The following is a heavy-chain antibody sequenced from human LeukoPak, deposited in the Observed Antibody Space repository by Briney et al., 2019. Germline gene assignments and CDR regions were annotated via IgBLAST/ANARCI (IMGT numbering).Heavy chain of an antibody. V-gene: IGHV3-15*01. CDR2: IKSKTDGGTT. Sequence: PGGSLRLSCAASGFTFSNAWMSWVRQAPGKGLEWVGRIKSKTDGGTTDYAAPVKGRFTISRDDSKNTLYLQMNSLKTEDTAVYYCTTRTYYYDSSGYYFPGYYYYYMDVWGKGTTVTVSS. J-gene: IGHJ6*03. CDR1: GFTFSNAW. CDR3: TTRTYYYDSSGYYFPGYYYYYMDV. D-gene: IGHD3-22*01.